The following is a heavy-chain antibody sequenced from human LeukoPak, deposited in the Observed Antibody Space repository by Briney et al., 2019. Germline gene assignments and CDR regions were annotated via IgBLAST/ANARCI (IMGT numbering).Heavy chain of an antibody. CDR3: ARGATLRYFDWLPTGYFDY. Sequence: PSQTLSLTCTVSGGSISSGDYYWSWIRQPPGKGLEWIGEINHSGSTNYNPSLKSRVTISVDTSKNQFSLKLSSVTAADTAVYYCARGATLRYFDWLPTGYFDYWGQGTLVTVSS. CDR2: INHSGST. CDR1: GGSISSGDYY. J-gene: IGHJ4*02. V-gene: IGHV4-30-4*08. D-gene: IGHD3-9*01.